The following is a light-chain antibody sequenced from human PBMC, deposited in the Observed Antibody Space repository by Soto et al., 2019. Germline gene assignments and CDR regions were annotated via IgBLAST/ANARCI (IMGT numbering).Light chain of an antibody. J-gene: IGKJ4*01. V-gene: IGKV3-15*01. CDR1: QSVNGA. CDR3: QQYFAWPLT. CDR2: GAT. Sequence: VMTQSPATLAVSPGERATLSCRASQSVNGALAWYQQRPGQAPRLLIFGATTRAADVPARFSCSGSGTDFTLTISSLQPDDFAVYYCQQYFAWPLTFGGGTKVELK.